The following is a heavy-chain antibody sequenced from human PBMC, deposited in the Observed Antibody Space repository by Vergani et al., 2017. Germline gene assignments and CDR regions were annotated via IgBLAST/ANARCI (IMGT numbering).Heavy chain of an antibody. V-gene: IGHV4-39*01. Sequence: QLQLQESGPGLVKPSETLSLTCTVSGCSISSSSYYWGWIRQPPGKGLEWIGSIYYSGSIYYNPSLKSRVTISVDTSKNQFSLKLSSVTAADTAVYYCARRDRSYLTFDYWGQGTLVTVSS. CDR2: IYYSGSI. D-gene: IGHD1-26*01. CDR3: ARRDRSYLTFDY. J-gene: IGHJ4*02. CDR1: GCSISSSSYY.